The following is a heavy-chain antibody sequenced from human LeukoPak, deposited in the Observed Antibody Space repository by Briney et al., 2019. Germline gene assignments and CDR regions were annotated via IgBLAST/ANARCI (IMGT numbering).Heavy chain of an antibody. V-gene: IGHV3-23*01. D-gene: IGHD6-19*01. Sequence: GGSLRLSCAASGFTFSNYAMTWVRQAPGKGLEWVSGISGSGGSTYYADSVKGRFTVPRDNSKDTLFLQMNSLRAEDTAVYYCAKAKGSGLKYYFDYWGQGTLVTVSS. J-gene: IGHJ4*02. CDR1: GFTFSNYA. CDR3: AKAKGSGLKYYFDY. CDR2: ISGSGGST.